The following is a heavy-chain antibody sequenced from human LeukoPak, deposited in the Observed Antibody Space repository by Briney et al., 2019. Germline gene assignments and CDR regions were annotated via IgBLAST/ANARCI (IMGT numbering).Heavy chain of an antibody. V-gene: IGHV3-23*01. CDR2: ISSRSDTT. CDR3: AKGDSSGYYAAEYYFDY. J-gene: IGHJ4*02. CDR1: GLTFSKYV. D-gene: IGHD3-22*01. Sequence: GGSLRLSCAASGLTFSKYVMSWVRQAPGKGLDWVSSISSRSDTTYYADSVKGRFTISRDNSKNTLYLQMNSLRAEDTAVYYCAKGDSSGYYAAEYYFDYWGQGTLVTVSS.